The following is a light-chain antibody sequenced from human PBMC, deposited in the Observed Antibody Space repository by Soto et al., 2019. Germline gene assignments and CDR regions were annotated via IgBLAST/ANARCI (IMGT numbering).Light chain of an antibody. Sequence: DIQLPPTPSAVSASVEDRVTITCRANQSISNWLAWYQQKPGKAPRLLIYKASNLESGVPSRFSGSGSGTEFTLTISSLQSEDFAVYYCHQYNFWPTFGQGTKV. CDR3: HQYNFWPT. CDR2: KAS. J-gene: IGKJ1*01. CDR1: QSISNW. V-gene: IGKV1-5*03.